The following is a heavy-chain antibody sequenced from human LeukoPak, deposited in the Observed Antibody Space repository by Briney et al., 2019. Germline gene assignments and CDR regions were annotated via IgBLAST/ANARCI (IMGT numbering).Heavy chain of an antibody. CDR2: ISGSGGST. J-gene: IGHJ4*02. CDR1: GFTFTNYA. V-gene: IGHV3-23*01. Sequence: GGSLRLSCAASGFTFTNYAMSWVRYSPGRGLGWVSAISGSGGSTYYADSVTGRLTTSRDTSKNTLFLQMNSLRAEETAVYYCAKDLVAVAGPNYFDYWGQGTLVTVSS. CDR3: AKDLVAVAGPNYFDY. D-gene: IGHD6-19*01.